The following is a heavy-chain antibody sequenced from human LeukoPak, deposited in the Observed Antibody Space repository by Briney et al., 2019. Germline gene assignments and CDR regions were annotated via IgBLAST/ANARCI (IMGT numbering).Heavy chain of an antibody. J-gene: IGHJ5*02. Sequence: GGSLRLSRAASGFSFSSYDLHWVRQRKGESPEWVSAIGTASDTYYPGSVKGRFTISRENAKNSLYLQMTSLEVGDTAVYYCATATRGGYYDHWGQGTLVTVSS. V-gene: IGHV3-13*01. D-gene: IGHD3-22*01. CDR1: GFSFSSYD. CDR3: ATATRGGYYDH. CDR2: IGTASDT.